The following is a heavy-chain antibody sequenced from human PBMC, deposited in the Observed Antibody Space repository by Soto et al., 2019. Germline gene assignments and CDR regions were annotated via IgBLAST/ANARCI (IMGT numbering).Heavy chain of an antibody. J-gene: IGHJ4*02. V-gene: IGHV3-23*01. CDR3: AKRERWPASGPY. Sequence: GSLRLSCAASGFTFSSYSMTWVRQAPGKGLEWVSDISGSGDNTYYADSVKGRFTISRDNSKNTLDLQMNSLRAEDTALYYCAKRERWPASGPYWGQETLVTVSS. CDR2: ISGSGDNT. CDR1: GFTFSSYS. D-gene: IGHD1-1*01.